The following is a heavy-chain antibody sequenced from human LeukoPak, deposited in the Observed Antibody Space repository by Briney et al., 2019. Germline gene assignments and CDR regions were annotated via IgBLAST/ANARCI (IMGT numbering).Heavy chain of an antibody. V-gene: IGHV4-31*03. CDR3: ARDPATWYFDL. J-gene: IGHJ2*01. CDR1: GDSISSGGYY. CDR2: IHYTGST. Sequence: SQTLSLTCTVSGDSISSGGYYWSWIRQHPGKGLAWIGYIHYTGSTSYNPSLKSRVTISVDTSKSQFSLNLSSVTAADTALYYCARDPATWYFDLWGRGTLVTVSS.